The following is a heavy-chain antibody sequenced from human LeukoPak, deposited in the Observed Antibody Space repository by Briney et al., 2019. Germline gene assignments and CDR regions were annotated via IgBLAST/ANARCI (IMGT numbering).Heavy chain of an antibody. V-gene: IGHV3-23*01. Sequence: HPGGSLRLSCAASGFTFRSYAMSWVRQAPGKGRGWVSDISGSGGSTYYADSVKGRFTISRDNSKNTLYLQMNSMRAEDTAVYYCAKEEHYYDSSGYPFDYWGQGTLVTVS. J-gene: IGHJ4*02. CDR1: GFTFRSYA. D-gene: IGHD3-22*01. CDR2: ISGSGGST. CDR3: AKEEHYYDSSGYPFDY.